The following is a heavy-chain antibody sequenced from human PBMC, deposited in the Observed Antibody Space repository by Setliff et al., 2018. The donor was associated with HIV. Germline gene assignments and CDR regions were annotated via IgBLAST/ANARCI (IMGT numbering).Heavy chain of an antibody. D-gene: IGHD4-17*01. CDR1: GVTVSKNY. Sequence: GGSLRLSCAASGVTVSKNYMSWVRQAPGKGLEWASVIYTGGATFYADCVKARFTISRDNSRNTLYLQMNSLRAEDTAVYYFARSNLRRYGDPDWYFDLWGRGTLVTVSS. J-gene: IGHJ2*01. V-gene: IGHV3-66*02. CDR2: IYTGGAT. CDR3: ARSNLRRYGDPDWYFDL.